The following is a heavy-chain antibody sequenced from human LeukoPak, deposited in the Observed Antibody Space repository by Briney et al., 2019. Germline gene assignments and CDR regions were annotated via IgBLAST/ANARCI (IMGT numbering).Heavy chain of an antibody. CDR2: INWNGGST. D-gene: IGHD3-3*01. J-gene: IGHJ6*03. CDR3: ARADQSYYDFWSGSNYYYYMDV. CDR1: GFTFDAYG. Sequence: GGSLRLSCAASGFTFDAYGMSWVRQAPGKGLEWVSGINWNGGSTGYADSVKGRFTISRDNAKNSLYLQMNSLRAEDTALCYCARADQSYYDFWSGSNYYYYMDVWGKGTTVTVSS. V-gene: IGHV3-20*04.